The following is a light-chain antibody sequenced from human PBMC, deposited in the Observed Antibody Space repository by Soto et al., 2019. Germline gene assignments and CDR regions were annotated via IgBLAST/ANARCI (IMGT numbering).Light chain of an antibody. CDR3: CSYARGSRA. CDR2: EGT. Sequence: QSALTQPPSASGSPGQSVTISCTGTSSDVGAYNYVSWYQQQPGKAPKLMIYEGTKRPAGVSDRFSGSKSGNTASLTISGLQAEDEADYYCCSYARGSRAFGGGTKLTVL. V-gene: IGLV2-8*01. CDR1: SSDVGAYNY. J-gene: IGLJ3*02.